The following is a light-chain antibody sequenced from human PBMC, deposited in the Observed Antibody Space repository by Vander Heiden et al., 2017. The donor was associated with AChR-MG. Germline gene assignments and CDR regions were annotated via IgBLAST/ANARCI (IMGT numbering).Light chain of an antibody. CDR3: QQLNSYPLT. Sequence: DIQLTQSPSFLSASVGDRVTITCRASQGISSYLAWYQQKPGKAPKLLIYAASTLQSGVPSRFSGSGSGTEFTLTISSLQTEDLATYYCQQLNSYPLTFGGGTKVEIK. J-gene: IGKJ4*01. V-gene: IGKV1-9*01. CDR2: AAS. CDR1: QGISSY.